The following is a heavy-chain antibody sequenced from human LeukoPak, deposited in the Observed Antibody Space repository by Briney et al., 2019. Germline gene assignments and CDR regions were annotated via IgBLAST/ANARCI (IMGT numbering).Heavy chain of an antibody. Sequence: SETLSLTCSASGGSISTYYWSWIRQTPGKGLEWIGYVYYRGSTNYNPSLTGRVTISSDTSKNQFSLNLRSVNLAATAIYYCARPGGSLAYFDYWGQGTLVTVSS. V-gene: IGHV4-59*08. J-gene: IGHJ4*02. CDR1: GGSISTYY. CDR3: ARPGGSLAYFDY. D-gene: IGHD1-26*01. CDR2: VYYRGST.